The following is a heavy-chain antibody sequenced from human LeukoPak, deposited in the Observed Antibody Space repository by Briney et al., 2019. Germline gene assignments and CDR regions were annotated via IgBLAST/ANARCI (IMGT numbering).Heavy chain of an antibody. CDR2: ISAYNGNT. J-gene: IGHJ4*02. V-gene: IGHV1-18*01. CDR1: GYTFTNSG. D-gene: IGHD1-1*01. CDR3: ARGHRYSPDS. Sequence: ASVKVSCKASGYTFTNSGITWVRQAPGQGLEWMGWISAYNGNTNYAQKLQGRVTMTTDTSTSTVYMELRSLRSDDTAVYYCARGHRYSPDSWGQGTLVTVSS.